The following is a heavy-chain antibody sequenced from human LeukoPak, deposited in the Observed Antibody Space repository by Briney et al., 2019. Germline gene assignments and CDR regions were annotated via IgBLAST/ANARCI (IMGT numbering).Heavy chain of an antibody. CDR2: IYYSGST. CDR1: GGSISSGGYY. CDR3: ARDETSFHYGMDV. V-gene: IGHV4-30-4*08. J-gene: IGHJ6*02. Sequence: PSETLSLTCTVSGGSISSGGYYWSWIRQHPGKGLEWIGYIYYSGSTYYNPSLKSRVTISVDTSKNQFSLKLSSVTAADTAVYYCARDETSFHYGMDVWGQGTTVTVSS.